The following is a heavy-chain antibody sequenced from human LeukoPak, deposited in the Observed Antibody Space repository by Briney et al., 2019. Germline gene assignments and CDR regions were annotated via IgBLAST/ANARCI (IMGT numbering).Heavy chain of an antibody. Sequence: PGGSLRLSCAASGFTFSSYGMHWVRQAPGKGLEWVAVIWYDGSNKYYADSVKGRFTISRDNSKNTLYLQMNSLRAEDTAVYYCAKDQSSGWPKYYFDYWGQGTLVTVSS. CDR2: IWYDGSNK. CDR3: AKDQSSGWPKYYFDY. J-gene: IGHJ4*02. CDR1: GFTFSSYG. V-gene: IGHV3-33*06. D-gene: IGHD6-19*01.